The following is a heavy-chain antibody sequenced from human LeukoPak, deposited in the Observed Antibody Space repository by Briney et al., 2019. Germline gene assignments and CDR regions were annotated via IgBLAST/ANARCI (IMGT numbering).Heavy chain of an antibody. CDR3: ARQYYYDSSGYSKSDAFDI. J-gene: IGHJ3*02. CDR1: GGSISSYY. CDR2: IYTSGGT. Sequence: SETLSLTCTGPGGSISSYYRSWIRQPARKGLELIGRIYTSGGTNYNPSLKSRVTMSVDTSKNQFSLKLSSVTAADTAVYYCARQYYYDSSGYSKSDAFDIWGQGTMVTVSS. D-gene: IGHD3-22*01. V-gene: IGHV4-4*07.